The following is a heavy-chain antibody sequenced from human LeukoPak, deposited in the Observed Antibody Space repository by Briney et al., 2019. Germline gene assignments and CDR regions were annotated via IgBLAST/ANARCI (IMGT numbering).Heavy chain of an antibody. CDR1: GYTLTDLS. CDR2: FDPEDGET. J-gene: IGHJ4*02. D-gene: IGHD2-15*01. V-gene: IGHV1-24*01. CDR3: ATAFTGVVPKRPYFDY. Sequence: GASVKVSCKXSGYTLTDLSMHWVRQAPGKGLEWMGGFDPEDGETIYAQKFQGRVTMTEDTSTDTAYMELSSLRSEDTAVYYCATAFTGVVPKRPYFDYWGQGTVVTVSS.